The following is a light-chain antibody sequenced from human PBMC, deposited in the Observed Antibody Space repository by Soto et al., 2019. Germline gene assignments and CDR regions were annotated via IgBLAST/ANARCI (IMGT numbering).Light chain of an antibody. CDR2: GAS. CDR1: QSVSSN. CDR3: QQYNNWLQT. Sequence: IVMTQSPATLSVSPGERATLSCRASQSVSSNLAWYQQNPGQAPRLLIFGASTRATGIPARFSGSGSGTEFTLTISSLQSEDCAVYYCQQYNNWLQTFGQGPKV. V-gene: IGKV3-15*01. J-gene: IGKJ1*01.